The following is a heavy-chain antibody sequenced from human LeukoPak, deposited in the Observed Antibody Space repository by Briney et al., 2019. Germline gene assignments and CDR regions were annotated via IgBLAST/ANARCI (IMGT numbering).Heavy chain of an antibody. V-gene: IGHV3-74*01. CDR2: IVSDGSST. J-gene: IGHJ4*02. Sequence: PGGSLRLSCAASGFTFSSYWMNWGRQAPGKGLVWVSRIVSDGSSTTHADSVKGRFSNSRDNAKNTLYQQMISLRVEDTAVYYCARGRPHGNDYWGQGTLVTVSS. D-gene: IGHD4-23*01. CDR3: ARGRPHGNDY. CDR1: GFTFSSYW.